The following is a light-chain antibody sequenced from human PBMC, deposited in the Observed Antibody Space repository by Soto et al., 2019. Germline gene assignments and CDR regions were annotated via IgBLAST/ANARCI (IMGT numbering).Light chain of an antibody. V-gene: IGLV7-43*01. Sequence: QTVVTQQPSLTVSPGGTVTLTCASSTGAVTSGYYPNWFQQKPGQAPRALIYSTSNKYSWTPARFSGSLLGGKADLTLSGVQPEDEAEYYCLLYYGGQLGVFGGGTKLTVL. CDR3: LLYYGGQLGV. CDR2: STS. CDR1: TGAVTSGYY. J-gene: IGLJ2*01.